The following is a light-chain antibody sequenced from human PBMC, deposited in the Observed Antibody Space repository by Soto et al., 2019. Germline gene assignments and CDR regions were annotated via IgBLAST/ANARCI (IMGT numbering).Light chain of an antibody. CDR2: DAS. CDR1: QSVSSY. J-gene: IGKJ4*01. CDR3: QQRSDWPST. V-gene: IGKV3-11*01. Sequence: EIVLTQSPATLSLSPGERATLSCRASQSVSSYLAWCQQKPGQAPRLLIYDASNRATGIPARFSGSGSGTAFTLTISSLEPDDFAVYYCQQRSDWPSTFGGGTKVQIK.